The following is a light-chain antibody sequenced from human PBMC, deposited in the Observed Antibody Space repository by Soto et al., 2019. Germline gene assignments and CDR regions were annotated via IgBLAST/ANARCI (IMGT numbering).Light chain of an antibody. CDR1: QSVGSN. J-gene: IGKJ1*01. V-gene: IGKV3-15*01. Sequence: DIVMTQSPATLSVSPGEGATLSCRASQSVGSNLAWYQQKPAQAPRLLIYGVSTRDTGTPARFSGSGSGTEFTLTISSVQSEDFAVYYCQQYNNWLQTFGQGTKVEIK. CDR3: QQYNNWLQT. CDR2: GVS.